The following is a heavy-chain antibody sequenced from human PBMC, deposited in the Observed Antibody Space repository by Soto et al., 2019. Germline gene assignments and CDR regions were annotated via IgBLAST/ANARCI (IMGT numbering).Heavy chain of an antibody. D-gene: IGHD2-21*01. J-gene: IGHJ4*02. CDR2: IKPDGSEK. V-gene: IGHV3-7*01. Sequence: EEQLVESGGGLVQPGGSLRLSCVASGFTFSSYWMTWVLQAPGKGLEWVANIKPDGSEKNYVDSVEGRFTISRDNVENSLYLQMNNLRAEDTAVYYCARFRDYFGCWGQGTLVTVSS. CDR3: ARFRDYFGC. CDR1: GFTFSSYW.